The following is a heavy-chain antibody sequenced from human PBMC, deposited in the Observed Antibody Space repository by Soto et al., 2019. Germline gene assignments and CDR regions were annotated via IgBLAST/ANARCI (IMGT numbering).Heavy chain of an antibody. CDR3: AKEVVVVVAATYPEYFQH. J-gene: IGHJ1*01. D-gene: IGHD2-15*01. CDR2: ISGSGGST. Sequence: GGSLRLSCAASGFTFSSYAMSWVRQAPGKGLEWVSAISGSGGSTYYADSVKGRFTISRDNSKNTLYLQMNSLRAEDTAVYYCAKEVVVVVAATYPEYFQHWGQGTLVTVSS. CDR1: GFTFSSYA. V-gene: IGHV3-23*01.